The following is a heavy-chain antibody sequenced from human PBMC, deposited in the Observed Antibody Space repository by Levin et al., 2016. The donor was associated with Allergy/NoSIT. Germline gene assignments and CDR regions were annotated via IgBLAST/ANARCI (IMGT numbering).Heavy chain of an antibody. CDR3: ARDGDGSGRYMDV. J-gene: IGHJ6*03. Sequence: DSVKVSCKASGYTFTSYHMHWVRQAPGQRLEWMGWINVVNGNTKYSQKFQGRVSITRDTSASTGNMELSSLRSEDTAVYYCARDGDGSGRYMDVWGKGTTVTVSS. CDR1: GYTFTSYH. V-gene: IGHV1-3*01. CDR2: INVVNGNT. D-gene: IGHD3-10*01.